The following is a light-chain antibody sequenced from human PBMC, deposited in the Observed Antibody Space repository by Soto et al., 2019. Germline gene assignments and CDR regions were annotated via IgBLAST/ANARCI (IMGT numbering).Light chain of an antibody. CDR3: HQYGGSPTWT. J-gene: IGKJ1*01. V-gene: IGKV3-20*01. CDR1: QSVSSSY. CDR2: GTS. Sequence: EIVLTQSPGTLSLSPGERATLSCRASQSVSSSYFAWYQQKPGQAPRLLIYGTSSRATGIPDRFSGSGSGTDFSLTISRLEPDDFAVYYCHQYGGSPTWTFGQGNKVDIK.